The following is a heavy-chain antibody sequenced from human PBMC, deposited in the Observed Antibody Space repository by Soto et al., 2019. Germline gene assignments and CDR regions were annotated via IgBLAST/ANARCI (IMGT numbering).Heavy chain of an antibody. D-gene: IGHD3-22*01. CDR2: FDPEDGET. J-gene: IGHJ5*02. V-gene: IGHV1-24*01. Sequence: ASVKVSCKVSGYTLTELSMHWVRQAPGKGLEWMGGFDPEDGETIYAQKFQGRVTMTEDTSTDTAYMELSSLRSEDTAVYYCAAATYYYDSSGYYYDHWGQGTLVTVSS. CDR3: AAATYYYDSSGYYYDH. CDR1: GYTLTELS.